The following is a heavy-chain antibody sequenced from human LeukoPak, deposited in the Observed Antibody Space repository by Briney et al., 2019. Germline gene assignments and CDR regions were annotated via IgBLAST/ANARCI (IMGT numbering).Heavy chain of an antibody. J-gene: IGHJ4*02. D-gene: IGHD5-24*01. CDR2: IRAYNGNT. V-gene: IGHV1-18*01. CDR1: GYTFTSYG. Sequence: GASVKVSCKASGYTFTSYGISWVRQAPGQGLEWMGWIRAYNGNTNYAQKLQGRVSMTTDTSTSTAYMELRSLRSDDTAVYYCARDAQCDYFDYWGQGTLVTVSS. CDR3: ARDAQCDYFDY.